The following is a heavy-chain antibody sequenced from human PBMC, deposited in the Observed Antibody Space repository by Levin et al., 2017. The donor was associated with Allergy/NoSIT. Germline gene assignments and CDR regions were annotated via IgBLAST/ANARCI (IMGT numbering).Heavy chain of an antibody. D-gene: IGHD3-3*01. CDR3: AANCFEWSLLDY. Sequence: RPGGFLRLSCAASGFTFSSYWMSWVRQAPGKGLEWVANIKQDGSEKYYVDSVKGRFSISRDNAKNSLYLQMNSLRAEDTAVYYCAANCFEWSLLDYWGHGILVTVSS. J-gene: IGHJ4*01. CDR1: GFTFSSYW. V-gene: IGHV3-7*01. CDR2: IKQDGSEK.